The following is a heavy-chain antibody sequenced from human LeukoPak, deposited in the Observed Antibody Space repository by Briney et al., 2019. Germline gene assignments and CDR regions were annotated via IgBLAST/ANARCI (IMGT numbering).Heavy chain of an antibody. CDR3: AKDPDIVVVPAAHFDY. Sequence: GGSLRLSCAASGFTFSSYAMSWVRQAPGKGLEWVSAISGSGGSTYYADSVKGRFTISRDNSKNTLYLQMNSLRAEDTAVYYCAKDPDIVVVPAAHFDYWGQGTLVTVYS. CDR2: ISGSGGST. V-gene: IGHV3-23*01. D-gene: IGHD2-2*01. J-gene: IGHJ4*02. CDR1: GFTFSSYA.